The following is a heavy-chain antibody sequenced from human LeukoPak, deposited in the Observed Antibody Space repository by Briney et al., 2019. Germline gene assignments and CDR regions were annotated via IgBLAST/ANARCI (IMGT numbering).Heavy chain of an antibody. CDR3: PRVTGGDCLSLSVAAAGTRIYYYYYYMDV. CDR2: IKQNGRVK. Sequence: PGGPLSLSGAPSGFTFGTFWMSWVGKAPGRGREGVHNIKQNGRVKYYVASVKGRFTISKDNPKNPLYLQINTRRAEDTAVYYCPRVTGGDCLSLSVAAAGTRIYYYYYYMDVWGKGTTVTVSS. V-gene: IGHV3-7*01. D-gene: IGHD6-13*01. J-gene: IGHJ6*03. CDR1: GFTFGTFW.